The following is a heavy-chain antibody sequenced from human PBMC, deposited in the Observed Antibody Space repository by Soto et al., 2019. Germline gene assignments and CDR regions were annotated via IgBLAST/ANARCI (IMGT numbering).Heavy chain of an antibody. CDR1: GDSISSNNYY. CDR2: INYSGNT. D-gene: IGHD2-2*01. V-gene: IGHV4-39*01. J-gene: IGHJ4*02. Sequence: PSDTLSLTCTVSGDSISSNNYYWVLIRQPPGKGLEWIGSINYSGNTYYNPSLESRVTISVDTSKNQFSLNLNSVTAADTAVYYCARLPGYCSETSCYGGYDFEEWSPGT. CDR3: ARLPGYCSETSCYGGYDFEE.